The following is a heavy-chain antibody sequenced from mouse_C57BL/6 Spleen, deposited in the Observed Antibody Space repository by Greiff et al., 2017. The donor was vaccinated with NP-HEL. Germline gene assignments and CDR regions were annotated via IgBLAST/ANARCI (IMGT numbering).Heavy chain of an antibody. CDR1: GYTFTSYW. V-gene: IGHV1-55*01. J-gene: IGHJ1*03. D-gene: IGHD2-3*01. CDR2: IYPGSGST. Sequence: QVQLQQSGAELVKPGASVKMSCKASGYTFTSYWITWVKQRPGQGLEWIGDIYPGSGSTNYNEKFKSKATLTVDTSSSTAYMQLSSLTSEDSAVYYCARFEYDGYPYWYFDVWGTGTTVTVSS. CDR3: ARFEYDGYPYWYFDV.